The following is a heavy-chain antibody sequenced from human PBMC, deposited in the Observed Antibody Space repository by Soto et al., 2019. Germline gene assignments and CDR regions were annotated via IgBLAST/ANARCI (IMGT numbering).Heavy chain of an antibody. CDR2: ISAYNGNT. V-gene: IGHV1-18*01. D-gene: IGHD6-19*01. CDR1: GYTLTSYG. J-gene: IGHJ4*02. Sequence: ASLKVSCKASGYTLTSYGIRGVRQAPGQGLEWMGWISAYNGNTNYAQKLQGRVTMTTDTSTSTAYMELRSLRSDDTAVYYCARDAVAVAADFDYWGQGTLVTVSS. CDR3: ARDAVAVAADFDY.